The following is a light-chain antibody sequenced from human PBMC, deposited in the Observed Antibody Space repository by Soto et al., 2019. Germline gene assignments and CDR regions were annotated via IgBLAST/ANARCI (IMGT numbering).Light chain of an antibody. V-gene: IGLV1-51*01. CDR2: DDD. Sequence: QSVLTQPPSVSGAPGQRVTISCTGSSSNIGVGFDVHWYQQLPGTAPKLLIYDDDKRPSGIPDRFSGSKSGTSATLGITGFQTGDEADYYCGSWDSSLSAYVFGTGTKVTVL. J-gene: IGLJ1*01. CDR1: SSNIGVGFD. CDR3: GSWDSSLSAYV.